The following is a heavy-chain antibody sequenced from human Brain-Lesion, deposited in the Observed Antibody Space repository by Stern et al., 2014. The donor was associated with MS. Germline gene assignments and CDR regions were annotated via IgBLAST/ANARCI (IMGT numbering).Heavy chain of an antibody. CDR3: ARMREYCSGGICFAGYYDS. J-gene: IGHJ4*02. V-gene: IGHV2-26*01. D-gene: IGHD2-15*01. Sequence: QITLQESGPVLVKPTETLTLICSVSGFSLSNAAMGVSWIRQPPGKALECLAHIFSTGETAYSTSLKSRLTISKDTSRSQVVLTMTNMDPVDTATYYCARMREYCSGGICFAGYYDSWGQGTLVTVSS. CDR2: IFSTGET. CDR1: GFSLSNAAMG.